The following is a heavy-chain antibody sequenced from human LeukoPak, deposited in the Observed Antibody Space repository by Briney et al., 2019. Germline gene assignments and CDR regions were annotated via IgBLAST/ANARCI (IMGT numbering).Heavy chain of an antibody. CDR3: ARDQGDYYDSSGYSYPLYY. Sequence: ETLSLTCTVSGGSISSYYWSWIRQPPGKGLEWIGYIYYSGSTNYNPSLKSRVTISVDTSKNQFSLKLSSVTAADTAVYYCARDQGDYYDSSGYSYPLYYWGQGTLVTVSS. CDR2: IYYSGST. J-gene: IGHJ4*02. V-gene: IGHV4-59*01. CDR1: GGSISSYY. D-gene: IGHD3-22*01.